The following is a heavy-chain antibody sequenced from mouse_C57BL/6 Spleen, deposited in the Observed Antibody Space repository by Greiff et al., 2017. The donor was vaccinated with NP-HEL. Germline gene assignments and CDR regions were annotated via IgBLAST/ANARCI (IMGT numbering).Heavy chain of an antibody. CDR2: INPNNGGT. D-gene: IGHD4-1*01. CDR1: GYTFTDYY. J-gene: IGHJ1*03. V-gene: IGHV1-26*01. CDR3: ARAANWDDWYFDV. Sequence: EVQLQQSGPELVKPGASVKISCKASGYTFTDYYMNWVKQSHGKSLEWIGDINPNNGGTSYNQKFKGKATLTVDKSSSTAYMELRSLTSEDSAVYYCARAANWDDWYFDVWGTGTTVTVSS.